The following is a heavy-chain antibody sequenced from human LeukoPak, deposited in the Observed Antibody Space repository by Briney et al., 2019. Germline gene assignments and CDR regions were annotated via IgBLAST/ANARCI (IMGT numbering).Heavy chain of an antibody. Sequence: GGSLRLSCEASRFSFGDYYMGWIRQAPGKGLEWISYISSRGDEVYYIDSVRGRFTTSRDNAQNSLYLEMTSLKIEDTAMYYCVSDSGIGRAFRIWGQGTRVTVSS. CDR3: VSDSGIGRAFRI. CDR2: ISSRGDEV. V-gene: IGHV3-11*01. CDR1: RFSFGDYY. D-gene: IGHD2-21*01. J-gene: IGHJ3*02.